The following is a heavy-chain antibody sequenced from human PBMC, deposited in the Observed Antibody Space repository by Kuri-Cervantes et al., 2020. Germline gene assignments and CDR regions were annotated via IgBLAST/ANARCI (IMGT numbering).Heavy chain of an antibody. D-gene: IGHD3-22*01. CDR3: ARDLYYDSSVPFS. Sequence: GESLKISCAVSGFMFSSHWMHWVRQAPGKGLVWVSHINNDGTTTTYADSVRGRFTIFRDDAKKTLYLQMNSLRAEDTAFYYCARDLYYDSSVPFSWGQGTLVTVSS. CDR2: INNDGTTT. J-gene: IGHJ5*02. V-gene: IGHV3-74*01. CDR1: GFMFSSHW.